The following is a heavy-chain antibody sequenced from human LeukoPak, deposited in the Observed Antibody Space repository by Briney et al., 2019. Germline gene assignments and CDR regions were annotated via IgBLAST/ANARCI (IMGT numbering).Heavy chain of an antibody. J-gene: IGHJ4*02. V-gene: IGHV3-7*01. Sequence: GGSLRLSCAASGFTFSSYWMSWVRQAPGKGLEWVANIKQDGSEKYYVDSVKGRFTISRDNAKNSLYLQMNSLRAEDTAVYYCARGTVVSVRRLLRTKNYFDYWGQGTLVTVSS. D-gene: IGHD2-15*01. CDR3: ARGTVVSVRRLLRTKNYFDY. CDR2: IKQDGSEK. CDR1: GFTFSSYW.